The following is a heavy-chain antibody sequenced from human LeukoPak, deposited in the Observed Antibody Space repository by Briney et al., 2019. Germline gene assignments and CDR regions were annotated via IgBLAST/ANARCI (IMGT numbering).Heavy chain of an antibody. CDR1: GDSFSSYA. D-gene: IGHD3-10*01. J-gene: IGHJ4*02. CDR3: AREEYGSGSSDY. CDR2: IIPILGIA. Sequence: GASVKVSCKASGDSFSSYAISWVRQAPGQGLEWMGRIIPILGIANYAQKFQGRVTITADKSTSTAYMELSSLRSEDTAVYYCAREEYGSGSSDYWGQGTLVTVSS. V-gene: IGHV1-69*04.